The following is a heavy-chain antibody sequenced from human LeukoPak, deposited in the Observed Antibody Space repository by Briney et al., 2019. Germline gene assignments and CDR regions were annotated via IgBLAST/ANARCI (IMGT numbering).Heavy chain of an antibody. V-gene: IGHV4-59*01. CDR3: ARVVSSSSWGFDY. J-gene: IGHJ4*02. CDR1: GGSISSYY. D-gene: IGHD6-13*01. Sequence: PSETLSLTCTVSGGSISSYYWSWIRQPPGKGLEWIGYIYYSGSTNYNPSLKSRVTISVDTSKNQFSLKLSSVTAADTAVYYCARVVSSSSWGFDYWGQGTLVTVSS. CDR2: IYYSGST.